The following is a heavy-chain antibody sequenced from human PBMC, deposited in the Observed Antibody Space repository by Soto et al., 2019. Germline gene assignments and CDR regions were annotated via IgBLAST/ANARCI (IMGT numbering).Heavy chain of an antibody. D-gene: IGHD3-3*01. CDR2: ISAYNGNT. CDR1: GYTFTSYG. J-gene: IGHJ4*02. Sequence: ASVKVSCKASGYTFTSYGISWVRQAPGQGLEWMGWISAYNGNTNYAQKLQGRVTMTTDTSTSTAYMELRSLRSDDTAVYYCARSVPHEFWSGYYPYYFDYWGQGTLVTVSS. CDR3: ARSVPHEFWSGYYPYYFDY. V-gene: IGHV1-18*01.